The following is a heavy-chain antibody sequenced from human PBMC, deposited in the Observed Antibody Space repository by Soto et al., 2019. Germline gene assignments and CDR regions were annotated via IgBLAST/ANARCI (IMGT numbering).Heavy chain of an antibody. D-gene: IGHD1-26*01. CDR2: IYYSGST. J-gene: IGHJ4*02. CDR1: GGASSSGGYY. CDR3: ARDSGATHHFDY. V-gene: IGHV4-31*03. Sequence: KTSETLSLTCTVSGGASSSGGYYWSWIRQHPGKGLEWIGYIYYSGSTYDNPSLKSRVTISVDTSKSQFCLKLSCVTASDTAVYYCARDSGATHHFDYWGEGTLVTVSS.